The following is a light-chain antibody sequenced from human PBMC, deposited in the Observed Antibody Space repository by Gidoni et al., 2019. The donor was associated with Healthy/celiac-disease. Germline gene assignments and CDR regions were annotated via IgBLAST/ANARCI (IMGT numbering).Light chain of an antibody. CDR3: QQLNSYPPG. V-gene: IGKV1-9*01. J-gene: IGKJ3*01. CDR1: QGISSY. Sequence: IPFTQSPSPLSASVGDIVTITCRASQGISSYLAWYQQKPGKAPKRLIYAASTLQSGVPSRFSGSGSGTEFTLTISSLQPEDFATYYCQQLNSYPPGFGAXTKVDIK. CDR2: AAS.